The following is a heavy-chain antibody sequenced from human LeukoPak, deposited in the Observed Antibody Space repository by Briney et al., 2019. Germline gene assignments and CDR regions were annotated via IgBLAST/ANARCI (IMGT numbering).Heavy chain of an antibody. V-gene: IGHV3-9*01. J-gene: IGHJ4*02. CDR3: ARVYTSSWYGDC. CDR2: INWNSIYI. CDR1: GFKFEDYA. D-gene: IGHD6-13*01. Sequence: PGGSLRLSFAASGFKFEDYAMHWVRQVPGKGLEWVSGINWNSIYIYYADSVKGRFTISRDDAKNSLYLQMSSLRAEDTAVYYCARVYTSSWYGDCWGQGTLVTVSS.